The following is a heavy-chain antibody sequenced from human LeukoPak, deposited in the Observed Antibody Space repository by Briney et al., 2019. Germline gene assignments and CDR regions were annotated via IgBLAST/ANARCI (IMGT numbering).Heavy chain of an antibody. CDR3: ARVERIAAAY. CDR2: INHSGST. J-gene: IGHJ4*02. V-gene: IGHV4-34*01. CDR1: DVSFSGYY. D-gene: IGHD6-13*01. Sequence: PSETLSLTCAVYDVSFSGYYWSRIRQPPGKGLEWIGEINHSGSTNYNPSLKSRVTISVDTSKNQFSLNLRSVTAADTAVYYCARVERIAAAYWGQGTLVTVSS.